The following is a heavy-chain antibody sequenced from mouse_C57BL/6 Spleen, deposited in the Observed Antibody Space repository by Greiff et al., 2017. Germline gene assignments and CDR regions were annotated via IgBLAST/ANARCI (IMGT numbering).Heavy chain of an antibody. CDR1: GYTFTDCY. Sequence: DVQLQESGPVLVKPGASVKMSCKASGYTFTDCYLNWVKQSHGKSLEWIGVINPYNGGTSYNQKFKGKATLTVDKSSSTAYMELTSLTSEDSAVYYGAGSGGNPWFAYWGQGTLVTVSA. CDR2: INPYNGGT. J-gene: IGHJ3*01. D-gene: IGHD2-1*01. V-gene: IGHV1-19*01. CDR3: AGSGGNPWFAY.